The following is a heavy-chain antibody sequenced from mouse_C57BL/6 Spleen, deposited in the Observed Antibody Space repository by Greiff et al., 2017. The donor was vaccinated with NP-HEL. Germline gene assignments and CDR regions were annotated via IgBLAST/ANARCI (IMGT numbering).Heavy chain of an antibody. D-gene: IGHD3-2*02. V-gene: IGHV1-26*01. CDR1: GYTFTDYY. J-gene: IGHJ3*01. Sequence: VQLQQSGPELVKPGASVKISCKASGYTFTDYYMNWVQQSHGKSLEWIGDINPNNGGTSYNQKFKGKVTLTVDKSSSTAYMELRSLTSEDSAVYYCARFGSSGYAWFAYWGQGTLVTVSA. CDR3: ARFGSSGYAWFAY. CDR2: INPNNGGT.